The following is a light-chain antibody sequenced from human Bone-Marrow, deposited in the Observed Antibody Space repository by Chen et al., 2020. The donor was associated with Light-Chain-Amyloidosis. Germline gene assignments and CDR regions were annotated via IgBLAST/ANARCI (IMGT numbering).Light chain of an antibody. Sequence: QAVVTQDPSLTVSPGGTVTLTCGSSTGTVTSGHYPYWFQQKPGQAPMTLIYNINNKHSWTPARFSGYLPGGKAARSLSGAEHEDEEEEFGLFSYNGTGVFGGGTKLTVL. CDR3: LFSYNGTGV. J-gene: IGLJ3*02. V-gene: IGLV7-46*01. CDR2: NIN. CDR1: TGTVTSGHY.